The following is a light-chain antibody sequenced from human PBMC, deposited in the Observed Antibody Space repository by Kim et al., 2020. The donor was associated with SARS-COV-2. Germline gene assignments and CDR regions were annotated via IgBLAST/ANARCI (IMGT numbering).Light chain of an antibody. CDR2: GKN. J-gene: IGLJ2*01. V-gene: IGLV3-19*01. CDR3: NSRDSSGNHVV. Sequence: LEQTVRYTCQGASLRSYYASWYQQKPGQAPVLVIYGKNNRPSGIPDRFSGSSSGNTASLTITGAQAEDEADYYCNSRDSSGNHVVFGGGTKLTVL. CDR1: SLRSYY.